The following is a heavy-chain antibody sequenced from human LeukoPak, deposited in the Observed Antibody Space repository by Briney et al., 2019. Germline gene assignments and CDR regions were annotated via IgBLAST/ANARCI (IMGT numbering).Heavy chain of an antibody. CDR1: GYTFTGYY. CDR3: ERENYGGKRQTDY. D-gene: IGHD4-23*01. J-gene: IGHJ4*02. CDR2: INPNSGGT. V-gene: IGHV1-2*06. Sequence: ASVKVSCKASGYTFTGYYMHWVRQAPGQGLEWMGRINPNSGGTNYAQKFQGRVTMTRDTSISTAYMELSRLRSEDTAVYYCERENYGGKRQTDYWGQGTLVTVSS.